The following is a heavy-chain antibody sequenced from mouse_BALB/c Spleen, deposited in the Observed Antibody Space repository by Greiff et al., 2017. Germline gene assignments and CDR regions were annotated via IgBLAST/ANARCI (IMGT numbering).Heavy chain of an antibody. V-gene: IGHV5-6-4*01. D-gene: IGHD3-3*01. CDR1: GFTFSSYT. CDR2: ISSGGSYT. CDR3: TRDLGGFDY. J-gene: IGHJ2*01. Sequence: EVKLMESGGGLVKPGGSLKLSCAASGFTFSSYTMSWVRQTPEKRLEWVATISSGGSYTYYPDSVKGRFTISRDNAKNTLYLRMSSLKSEDTAMYYCTRDLGGFDYWGQGTTLTVSS.